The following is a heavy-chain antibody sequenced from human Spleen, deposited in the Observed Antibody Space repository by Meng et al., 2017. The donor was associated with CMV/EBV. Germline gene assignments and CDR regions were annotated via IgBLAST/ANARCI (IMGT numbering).Heavy chain of an antibody. J-gene: IGHJ3*02. CDR3: ARTLDYADAFDI. D-gene: IGHD4-17*01. CDR2: INPNGGGT. Sequence: QVQLVQSGAEVKKPGASVKVSCKASGYTFTSYYIHWVRQAPGQGLEWMGIINPNGGGTSYAQKLQDRVTMTRDTSTSTVYMELTSLRSEDTAVYYCARTLDYADAFDIWGQGTMVTVSS. V-gene: IGHV1-46*04. CDR1: GYTFTSYY.